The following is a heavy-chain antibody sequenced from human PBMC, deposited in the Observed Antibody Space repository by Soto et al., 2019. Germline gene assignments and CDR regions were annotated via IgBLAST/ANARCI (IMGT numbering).Heavy chain of an antibody. D-gene: IGHD6-6*01. CDR1: SGSFSCYY. CDR3: ARAPKVSGSSQTRPDF. J-gene: IGHJ4*02. V-gene: IGHV4-34*01. Sequence: SETLSLTCSIYSGSFSCYYWSGIRQPPGKGLEWIGEISHSGNTNYSPSLKSRVSISIDTSKKQFSLSLASVSAADRAVYYCARAPKVSGSSQTRPDFCGQGTLVTFSS. CDR2: ISHSGNT.